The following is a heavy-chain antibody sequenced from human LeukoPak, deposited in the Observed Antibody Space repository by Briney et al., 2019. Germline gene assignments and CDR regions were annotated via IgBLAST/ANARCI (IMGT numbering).Heavy chain of an antibody. V-gene: IGHV4-61*02. D-gene: IGHD3-22*01. CDR2: IYTSGST. CDR3: ARASYSYDINGWVPFDY. CDR1: GNSISSGDNY. Sequence: SETLSLTCTISGNSISSGDNYWSWIRQPAGKGLEWIGRIYTSGSTNYNPSLKSRVTISGDTSKNQFSLRLSSVTAADTAVYYCARASYSYDINGWVPFDYWGQGTLVTVSS. J-gene: IGHJ4*02.